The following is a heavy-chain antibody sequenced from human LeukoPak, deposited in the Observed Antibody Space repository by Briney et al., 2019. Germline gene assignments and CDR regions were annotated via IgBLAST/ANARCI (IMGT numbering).Heavy chain of an antibody. CDR3: TSASSSGIWFPPLYFEY. CDR1: GFAVSNKY. CDR2: FYSGGNT. Sequence: PGGSLTLSCVDSGFAVSNKYMSWVRQAPGKGLEWVSTFYSGGNTHSADSVKGRFTISRDNSNNTLYLHMNSLRVDDTAVYYCTSASSSGIWFPPLYFEYWGQGALVTVFS. J-gene: IGHJ4*02. D-gene: IGHD6-13*01. V-gene: IGHV3-66*01.